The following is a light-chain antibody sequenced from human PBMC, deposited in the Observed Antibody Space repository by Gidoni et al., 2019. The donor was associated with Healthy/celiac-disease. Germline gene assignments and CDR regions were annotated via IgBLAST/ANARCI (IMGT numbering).Light chain of an antibody. Sequence: EIVLTQSPGTLSLSPGERATLSCRASQSVSSSYLAWYQQKPGQAPRLLIYGASRRATGIPDRFSGSGSGTDFTLTISRLEPEDFAVYYCQQKFTFGPGTKVDIK. V-gene: IGKV3-20*01. CDR1: QSVSSSY. CDR2: GAS. CDR3: QQKFT. J-gene: IGKJ3*01.